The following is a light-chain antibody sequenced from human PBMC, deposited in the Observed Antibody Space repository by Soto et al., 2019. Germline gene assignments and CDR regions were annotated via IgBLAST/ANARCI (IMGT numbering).Light chain of an antibody. CDR2: AAS. Sequence: DIQMTKSPSSLSASVGDRVTITCRASQGISNYLAWYQQKPGKVPKLLIYAASTLQSGVPSRFSGSVSGTDFTLTIRSLQPEDVATYYCQKYNSAPPTFGQGNKVEIK. CDR3: QKYNSAPPT. J-gene: IGKJ1*01. V-gene: IGKV1-27*01. CDR1: QGISNY.